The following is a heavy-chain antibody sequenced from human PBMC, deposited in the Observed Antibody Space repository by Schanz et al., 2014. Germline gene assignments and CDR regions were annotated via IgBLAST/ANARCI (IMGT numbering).Heavy chain of an antibody. J-gene: IGHJ4*02. CDR2: IIPILVIA. V-gene: IGHV1-69*04. Sequence: QGQLVQSGSEVKEPGASVKVSCEASRYTFNTYGLNWVRQSPGQGLEWMGRIIPILVIANYAQKFQGRVTITADRSTSTAYMELSSLRSDDAAVYYCSRDGRPPFYGSGEHYYWGQGTLVTVSS. D-gene: IGHD3-10*01. CDR3: SRDGRPPFYGSGEHYY. CDR1: RYTFNTYG.